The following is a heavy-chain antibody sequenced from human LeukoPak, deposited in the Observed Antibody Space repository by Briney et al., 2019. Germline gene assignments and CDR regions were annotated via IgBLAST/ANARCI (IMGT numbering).Heavy chain of an antibody. V-gene: IGHV3-21*01. J-gene: IGHJ5*02. CDR1: GFTFSSYS. CDR2: ISSSSSYI. CDR3: ARERIGPRGWFDP. Sequence: PGGSLRLSCAASGFTFSSYSMNWVRQAPGKGLEWVSSISSSSSYIYYADSVKGRFTISRDNAKNSLYLQMNSLRAEDTAVYYCARERIGPRGWFDPWGQGTLVTVSS. D-gene: IGHD2-15*01.